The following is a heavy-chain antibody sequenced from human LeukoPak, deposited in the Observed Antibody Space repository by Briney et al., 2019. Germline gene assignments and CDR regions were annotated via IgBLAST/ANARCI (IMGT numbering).Heavy chain of an antibody. CDR1: GFTFSGAW. CDR3: ITVDSSGWYGGAFDI. V-gene: IGHV3-15*01. D-gene: IGHD6-19*01. J-gene: IGHJ3*02. CDR2: IKSKSDGGTT. Sequence: GGSLRLSCAASGFTFSGAWMTWVRQAPGKGLEWVGRIKSKSDGGTTDYAAPVKGRFTISRDDSKNTLYLQMNSLKTEDTAVYFCITVDSSGWYGGAFDIWGQGTMVTVSS.